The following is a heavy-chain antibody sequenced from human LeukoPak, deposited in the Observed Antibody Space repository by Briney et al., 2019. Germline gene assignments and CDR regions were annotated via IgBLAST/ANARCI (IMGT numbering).Heavy chain of an antibody. D-gene: IGHD3-22*01. CDR1: GFTFSSYA. J-gene: IGHJ4*02. CDR3: AKDIHDSSGYSPCY. V-gene: IGHV3-23*01. CDR2: ISGSGGST. Sequence: GGSLRLSCAASGFTFSSYAMRWVRQAPGKGLEWVSAISGSGGSTYYADSVKGRFTISRDNSKNTLYLQMNSLRAEDTAVYYCAKDIHDSSGYSPCYSGQGTLVTVSS.